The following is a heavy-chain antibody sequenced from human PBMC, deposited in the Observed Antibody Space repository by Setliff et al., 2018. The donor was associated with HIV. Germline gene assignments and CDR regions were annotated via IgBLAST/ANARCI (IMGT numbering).Heavy chain of an antibody. CDR2: ISWNSDSI. Sequence: PGGSLRLSCAASGFTFSNYWMTWVRQRPGKGLEWVSGISWNSDSIAYADSVRGRFTISRDDAKNSLYLQMNSLRPEDTAFYYCVKGYDVLTANPDSWGQGTLVTVSS. D-gene: IGHD3-9*01. CDR1: GFTFSNYW. J-gene: IGHJ4*02. CDR3: VKGYDVLTANPDS. V-gene: IGHV3-9*01.